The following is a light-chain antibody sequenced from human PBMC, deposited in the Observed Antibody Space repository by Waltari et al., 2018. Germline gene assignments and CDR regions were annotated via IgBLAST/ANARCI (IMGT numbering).Light chain of an antibody. Sequence: DIQLTQSPSFLSASVGDRVTITCRASQGISSYLAWYQQKPGKAPKLLIDAASTLQSGVPSRFSGSGSGTEFTLTISSLQPEDFATYYCQQLNSYLSFTFGPGTKVDIK. CDR3: QQLNSYLSFT. CDR1: QGISSY. CDR2: AAS. V-gene: IGKV1-9*01. J-gene: IGKJ3*01.